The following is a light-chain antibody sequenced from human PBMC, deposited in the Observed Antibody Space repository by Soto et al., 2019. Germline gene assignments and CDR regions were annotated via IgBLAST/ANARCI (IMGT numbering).Light chain of an antibody. Sequence: EIVLTQSPATLSLSPGERATLSCRASQSVNTFLACYQQKPGQSPRLLIYDTSFRATGIPTRFSGSGSGTGFSLTISSLEPEDFAIYYCQQRSNWPLTFGGGTKVEIK. J-gene: IGKJ4*01. CDR3: QQRSNWPLT. CDR1: QSVNTF. CDR2: DTS. V-gene: IGKV3-11*01.